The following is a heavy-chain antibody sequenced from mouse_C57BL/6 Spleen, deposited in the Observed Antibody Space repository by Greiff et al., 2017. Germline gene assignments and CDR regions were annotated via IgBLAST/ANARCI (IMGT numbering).Heavy chain of an antibody. CDR3: AREGIYYGYDFSPYAMDY. CDR2: INPYNGGT. J-gene: IGHJ4*01. D-gene: IGHD2-2*01. Sequence: EVQLQQSGPVLVKPGASVKMSCKASGYTFTDYYMNWVKQSHGKSLEWIGVINPYNGGTSYNQKFKGKATLTVDKSSSTAYMELNSLTSEDSAVYYCAREGIYYGYDFSPYAMDYWGQGTSVTVSS. CDR1: GYTFTDYY. V-gene: IGHV1-19*01.